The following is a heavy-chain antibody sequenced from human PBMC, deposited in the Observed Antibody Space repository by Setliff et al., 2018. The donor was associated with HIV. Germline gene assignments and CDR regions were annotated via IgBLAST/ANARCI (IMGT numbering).Heavy chain of an antibody. V-gene: IGHV4-38-2*01. CDR3: ARLDTIMLYTDC. CDR2: IYQSGST. Sequence: LSLTCSVSGYSISSGYYWGWFRQPPGKGLEYIGSIYQSGSTYYSPFFKSRVSMSIDTSKDQFSLRLKSLTASDTAVYYCARLDTIMLYTDCWGQGTLVTVSS. CDR1: GYSISSGYY. J-gene: IGHJ4*02. D-gene: IGHD3-16*01.